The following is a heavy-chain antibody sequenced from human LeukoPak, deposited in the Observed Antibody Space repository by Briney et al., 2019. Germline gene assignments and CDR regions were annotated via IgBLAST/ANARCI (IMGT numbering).Heavy chain of an antibody. D-gene: IGHD3-16*02. CDR3: AIRGYYDYVWGGYRHDYYFDY. CDR1: GYTFTGYY. CDR2: INPNSGGT. V-gene: IGHV1-2*02. Sequence: ASVKVSCKASGYTFTGYYMHWVRQAPGQGLEWMGWINPNSGGTNYAQKFQGRVTMTRDTSISTAYMELSRLRSDDTAVYYCAIRGYYDYVWGGYRHDYYFDYWGQGTLVTVSS. J-gene: IGHJ4*02.